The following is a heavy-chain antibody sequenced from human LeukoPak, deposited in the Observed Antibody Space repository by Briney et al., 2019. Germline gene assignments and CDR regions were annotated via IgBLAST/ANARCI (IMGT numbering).Heavy chain of an antibody. CDR3: AREGQTSYYYDSSGYYYNF. CDR1: GYSFTSYW. V-gene: IGHV5-10-1*01. J-gene: IGHJ4*02. D-gene: IGHD3-22*01. CDR2: IDPSDSYT. Sequence: GESLKISCKGSGYSFTSYWISWVRQMPGTGLEWMGRIDPSDSYTNYSPSFQGHVTISADKSISTAYLQWSSLKASDTAMYYCAREGQTSYYYDSSGYYYNFWGQGTLVTVSS.